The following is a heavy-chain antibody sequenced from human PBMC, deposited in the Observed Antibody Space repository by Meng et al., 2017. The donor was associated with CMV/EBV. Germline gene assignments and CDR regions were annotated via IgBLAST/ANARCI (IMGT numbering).Heavy chain of an antibody. Sequence: GGSLRLSCAASGFTFSSYSMNWVRQAPGKGLEWVSSISSSSSYIYYADSVKGRFTISRDNAKSSLYLQMNSLRAEDTAVYYCARDQSDYDFWSGWSYGMDVWGQGTTVTVSS. CDR1: GFTFSSYS. V-gene: IGHV3-21*01. J-gene: IGHJ6*02. CDR2: ISSSSSYI. CDR3: ARDQSDYDFWSGWSYGMDV. D-gene: IGHD3-3*01.